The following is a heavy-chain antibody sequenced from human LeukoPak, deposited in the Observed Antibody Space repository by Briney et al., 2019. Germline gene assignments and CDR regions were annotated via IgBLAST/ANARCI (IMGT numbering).Heavy chain of an antibody. D-gene: IGHD2-15*01. V-gene: IGHV3-30*03. Sequence: PGGSLRLSCAASGFTFSSYGMHWVRQAPGKGLEWVAVISYDGSNKYYADSVKGRFTISRDNSKNTLYLQMNSLRAEDTAVYYCAGAYCSGGSCYLQYYYYYGMDVWGQGTTVTVSS. CDR3: AGAYCSGGSCYLQYYYYYGMDV. J-gene: IGHJ6*02. CDR1: GFTFSSYG. CDR2: ISYDGSNK.